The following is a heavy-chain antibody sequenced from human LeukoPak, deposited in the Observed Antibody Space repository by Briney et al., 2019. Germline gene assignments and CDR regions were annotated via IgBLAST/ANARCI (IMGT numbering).Heavy chain of an antibody. CDR3: ARGEGYCSGGGCLDHFDY. CDR1: GDSINNYY. J-gene: IGHJ4*02. Sequence: SETLSLTCTVSGDSINNYYWSWIRQPPGKGLEWIGYIYYSGSTYYNPSLKSRVTISVDTSKNQFSLKLSSVTAADTAVYYCARGEGYCSGGGCLDHFDYWGQGTLVTVSS. CDR2: IYYSGST. D-gene: IGHD2-15*01. V-gene: IGHV4-59*06.